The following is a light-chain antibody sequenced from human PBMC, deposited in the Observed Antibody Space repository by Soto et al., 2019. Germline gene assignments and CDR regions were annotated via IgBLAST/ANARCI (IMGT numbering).Light chain of an antibody. J-gene: IGKJ1*01. CDR2: DAS. Sequence: IQLSQSHSTLSASVGDSVPLTCRASQSISNRLAWYQQKPGKAPKVLIYDASSLESGVPSRFSGSGSGTEFILTISSLQPDDFASYCCQHYGGMWTFGQGTIVDIK. CDR3: QHYGGMWT. CDR1: QSISNR. V-gene: IGKV1-5*01.